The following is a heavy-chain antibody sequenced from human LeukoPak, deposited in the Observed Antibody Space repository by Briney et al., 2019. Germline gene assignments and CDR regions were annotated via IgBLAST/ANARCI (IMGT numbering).Heavy chain of an antibody. V-gene: IGHV3-23*01. CDR1: GFTFSSSA. CDR3: AKGPLLWD. Sequence: AGGSLRLSCAASGFTFSSSAMSWVRQAPGKGLEWVSSISGSGGSPYYADSVKGRFTISRDNSKNALYLQMNSLRAEDTAVYYCAKGPLLWDWGQGTLVTVSS. D-gene: IGHD2/OR15-2a*01. CDR2: ISGSGGSP. J-gene: IGHJ4*02.